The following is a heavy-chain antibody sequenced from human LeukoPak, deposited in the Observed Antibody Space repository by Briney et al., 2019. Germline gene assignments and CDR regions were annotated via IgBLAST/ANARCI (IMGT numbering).Heavy chain of an antibody. CDR2: IYYSGST. D-gene: IGHD5-24*01. CDR3: ARERMAIFDY. V-gene: IGHV4-59*01. Sequence: SETLSLTCTVSGGSISSYYWSWIRQPPGKGLEWIGYIYYSGSTNYNPSLKSRVTISVDTSKDQFSLKLSSVTAADTAVYYCARERMAIFDYWGQGTLVTVSS. CDR1: GGSISSYY. J-gene: IGHJ4*02.